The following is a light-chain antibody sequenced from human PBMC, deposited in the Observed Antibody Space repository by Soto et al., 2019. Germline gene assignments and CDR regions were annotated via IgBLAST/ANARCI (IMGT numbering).Light chain of an antibody. J-gene: IGLJ1*01. V-gene: IGLV2-14*01. CDR2: EVS. Sequence: QSALTQPASVSGSPGQSITISCTGTSSDVGGYNSVSWYQHHPGKAPKLMIYEVSSRPSGVSDRFSGSKSGNTASLTISGLQAEDEADYYCSSYTTNTGLEYVVGPWTKVTVL. CDR3: SSYTTNTGLEYV. CDR1: SSDVGGYNS.